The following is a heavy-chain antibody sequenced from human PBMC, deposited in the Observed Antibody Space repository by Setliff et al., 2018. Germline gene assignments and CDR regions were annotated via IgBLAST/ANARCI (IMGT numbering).Heavy chain of an antibody. CDR3: ARLWRRIQQIDY. V-gene: IGHV4-4*02. CDR1: GGSISSSNW. CDR2: IYHSGGT. J-gene: IGHJ4*02. D-gene: IGHD3-10*01. Sequence: SETLSLTCAVSGGSISSSNWWSWVRQPPGKGLEWIGEIYHSGGTNYNPSLKSRVTISVDTSKNQFSLKLSSVTAADTAVYYCARLWRRIQQIDYWGQGTLVTVSS.